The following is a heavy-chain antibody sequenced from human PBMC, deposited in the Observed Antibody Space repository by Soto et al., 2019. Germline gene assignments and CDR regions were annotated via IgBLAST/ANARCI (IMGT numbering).Heavy chain of an antibody. Sequence: QVHLVQSGSEVKKPGASVKVSCRASGYTFSDYLIHWVRQAPGHALEWMGRINPKSGGLHSVQKFQGRVTMTTDTAMSTAYMELRRLRHDDTAVYYCARGISTDCSNGVCVWHYYHEMDVWGRGTTVAVSS. V-gene: IGHV1-2*06. D-gene: IGHD2-8*01. CDR1: GYTFSDYL. J-gene: IGHJ6*02. CDR3: ARGISTDCSNGVCVWHYYHEMDV. CDR2: INPKSGGL.